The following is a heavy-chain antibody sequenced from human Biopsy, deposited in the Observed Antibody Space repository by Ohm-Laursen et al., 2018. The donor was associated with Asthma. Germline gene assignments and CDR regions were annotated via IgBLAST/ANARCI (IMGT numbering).Heavy chain of an antibody. V-gene: IGHV3-20*01. CDR3: AKSADYYDSTDYLDF. Sequence: SLRLSCSASGFTFDDYGMSWVRQAPGKGLEWVSGINWIGGSTGYADSVKGRFTISRDNAKNSLYLQMNSLRAEDTALYHCAKSADYYDSTDYLDFWGRGTLVTVSS. CDR1: GFTFDDYG. J-gene: IGHJ4*01. CDR2: INWIGGST. D-gene: IGHD3-22*01.